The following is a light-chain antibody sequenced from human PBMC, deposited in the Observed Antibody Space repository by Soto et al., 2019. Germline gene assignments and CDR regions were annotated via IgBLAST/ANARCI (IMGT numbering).Light chain of an antibody. CDR2: AAS. Sequence: AIRMTQSPSSFSASTGDRVTITCRASQGISSYLAWYQQKPGKAPKLLIYAASTLQSGVPSRFSGSGSGTDFTLTISSLQPEDFATYFCQQSYSTPPWTFGQGTKV. CDR3: QQSYSTPPWT. V-gene: IGKV1-8*01. J-gene: IGKJ1*01. CDR1: QGISSY.